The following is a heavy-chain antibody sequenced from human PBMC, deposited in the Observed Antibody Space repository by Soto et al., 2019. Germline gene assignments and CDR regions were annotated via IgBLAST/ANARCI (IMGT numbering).Heavy chain of an antibody. CDR3: ARAHVVRGSYYDS. CDR2: VSAYNGNT. J-gene: IGHJ4*02. D-gene: IGHD1-26*01. V-gene: IGHV1-18*01. CDR1: GYIFSSYG. Sequence: QAQLVQSGAEVKKPGASVKVSCKASGYIFSSYGISWVRQAPGQGLEWMGWVSAYNGNTNYPQKLQGRVTMTKDTSTSTAYMELRSLRSDDTAMYYCARAHVVRGSYYDSWGQGTLVTVSS.